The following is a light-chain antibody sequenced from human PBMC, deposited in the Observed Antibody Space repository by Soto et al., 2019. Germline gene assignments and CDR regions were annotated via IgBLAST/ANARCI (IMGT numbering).Light chain of an antibody. Sequence: QSVLTQPASVSGSRGQSIIISCVGRNTDVGQDKSVSWYQQGPGKAPKLLIFEVTNRPSGVSNRFSGSRSGNTASLTISGLQPDDEGDYYCSSYTSSSTLVFGGGTQLTVL. J-gene: IGLJ3*02. CDR1: NTDVGQDKS. CDR2: EVT. V-gene: IGLV2-14*01. CDR3: SSYTSSSTLV.